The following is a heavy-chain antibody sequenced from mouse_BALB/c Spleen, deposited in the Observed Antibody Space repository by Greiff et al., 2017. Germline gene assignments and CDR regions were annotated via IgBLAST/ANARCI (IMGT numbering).Heavy chain of an antibody. D-gene: IGHD4-1*01. CDR1: GFTFSSYG. J-gene: IGHJ1*01. V-gene: IGHV5-6*01. CDR3: ARQTGTVDV. Sequence: EVNVVESGGDLVKPGGSLKLSCAASGFTFSSYGMSWVRQTPDKRLEWVATISSGGSYTYYPDSVKGRFTISRDNAKNTLYLQMSSLKSEDTAMYYCARQTGTVDVWGAGTTVTVSS. CDR2: ISSGGSYT.